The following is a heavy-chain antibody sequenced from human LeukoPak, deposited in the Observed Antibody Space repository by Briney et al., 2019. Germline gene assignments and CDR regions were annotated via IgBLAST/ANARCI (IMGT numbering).Heavy chain of an antibody. CDR1: GGSISSYY. CDR2: IYYSGST. Sequence: SGTLSLTCTVSGGSISSYYWSWIRQPPGKGLEWIGYIYYSGSTNYNPSLKSRVTISVDTSKNQFSLKLSSVTAADTAVYYCARVGHYYDSSGYYTSDAFDIWGQGTMVTVSS. CDR3: ARVGHYYDSSGYYTSDAFDI. J-gene: IGHJ3*02. D-gene: IGHD3-22*01. V-gene: IGHV4-59*12.